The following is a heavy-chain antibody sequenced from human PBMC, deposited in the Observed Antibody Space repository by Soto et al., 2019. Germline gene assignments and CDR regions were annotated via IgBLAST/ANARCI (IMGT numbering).Heavy chain of an antibody. CDR1: GYTFTVYY. CDR3: ARDLAKGGGSAGFDY. CDR2: INPKSGGT. D-gene: IGHD1-26*01. J-gene: IGHJ4*02. Sequence: SAHLSFKTSGYTFTVYYRHWGRQAQGQGLEWMGWINPKSGGTMYPQKFQGRVTMTWDTSISTAYMALTRLRSDDTAVYYCARDLAKGGGSAGFDYWGQGTLVTVSS. V-gene: IGHV1-2*02.